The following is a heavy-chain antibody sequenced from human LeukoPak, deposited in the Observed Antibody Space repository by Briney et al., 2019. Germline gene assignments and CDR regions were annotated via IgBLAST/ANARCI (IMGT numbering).Heavy chain of an antibody. CDR3: ARDFRWFDP. CDR2: INPSGGST. J-gene: IGHJ5*02. V-gene: IGHV1-46*01. Sequence: ASVKVSCKASGGTFSSYAISWVRQAPGQGLEWMGIINPSGGSTSYAQKFQGRVTMTRDTSTSTVYMELSSLRSEDTAVYYCARDFRWFDPWGQGTLVTVSS. CDR1: GGTFSSYA.